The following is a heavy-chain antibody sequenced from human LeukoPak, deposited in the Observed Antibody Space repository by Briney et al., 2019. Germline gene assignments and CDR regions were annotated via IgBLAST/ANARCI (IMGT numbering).Heavy chain of an antibody. CDR1: GFTFSSYG. V-gene: IGHV3-23*01. Sequence: PGGSLRLSCAASGFTFSSYGMSWVRQAPGKGLEWVSAISGSGGSTYYADSVKGRFTISRDNSKNTLYLQMNSLRAEDTAVYYCAKERYYYDSSGYPHFDYWGQGTLVTVSS. CDR3: AKERYYYDSSGYPHFDY. J-gene: IGHJ4*02. CDR2: ISGSGGST. D-gene: IGHD3-22*01.